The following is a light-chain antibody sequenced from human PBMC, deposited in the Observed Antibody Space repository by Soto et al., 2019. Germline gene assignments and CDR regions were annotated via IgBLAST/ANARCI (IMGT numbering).Light chain of an antibody. CDR3: AAWDDSLNGPYV. CDR2: SNN. CDR1: SSNIGSNT. V-gene: IGLV1-44*01. J-gene: IGLJ1*01. Sequence: QSVLTQPPSASGTPGQRVTISCSGSSSNIGSNTVNWYQQLPGTAPKLLIYSNNQRPSGVPDRFSGSKSGTSGSLAISGLQSEDEADYYCAAWDDSLNGPYVFGTGTKVTVL.